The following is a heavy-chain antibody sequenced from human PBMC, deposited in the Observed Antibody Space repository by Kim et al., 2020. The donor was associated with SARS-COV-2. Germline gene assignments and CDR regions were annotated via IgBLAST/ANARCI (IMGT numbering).Heavy chain of an antibody. CDR3: ARSTSITIFGVVVYMDV. V-gene: IGHV4-30-2*04. J-gene: IGHJ6*03. Sequence: LKSRVTISVDTSKNQFSLKLSSVTAADTAVYYCARSTSITIFGVVVYMDVWGKGTTVTVSS. D-gene: IGHD3-3*01.